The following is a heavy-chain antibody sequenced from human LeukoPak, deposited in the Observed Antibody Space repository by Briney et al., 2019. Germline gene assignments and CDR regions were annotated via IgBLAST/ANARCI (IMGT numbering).Heavy chain of an antibody. Sequence: GGSLRLSCAASGFSFNKYRMKWVRQAPGKGLERVANINQDGSEKYYVDSVKGRFTISRDNAKSSLYLQMNSLRAEDTAVYYCSEHRYYDSSGYFIRDYWGQGTLVTVSS. V-gene: IGHV3-7*03. CDR1: GFSFNKYR. CDR3: SEHRYYDSSGYFIRDY. CDR2: INQDGSEK. J-gene: IGHJ4*02. D-gene: IGHD3-22*01.